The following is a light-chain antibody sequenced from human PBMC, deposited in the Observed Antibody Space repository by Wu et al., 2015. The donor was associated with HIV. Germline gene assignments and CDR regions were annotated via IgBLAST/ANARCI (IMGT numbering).Light chain of an antibody. CDR2: ATS. Sequence: EIVLTQSPGTLSLSPGERATLSCRASQDVVKYVAWYQQKPGQAPRLLMSATSIRASGIPARFIGRGSGTEFALIIDSLQSEDFAIYFCQQYEHWPPLTFGGGTTVEI. V-gene: IGKV3-15*01. CDR1: QDVVKY. CDR3: QQYEHWPPLT. J-gene: IGKJ4*01.